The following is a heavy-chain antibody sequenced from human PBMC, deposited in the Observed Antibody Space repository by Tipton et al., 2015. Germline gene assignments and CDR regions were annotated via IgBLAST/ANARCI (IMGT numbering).Heavy chain of an antibody. CDR1: AGSISSGIYY. Sequence: TLSLTCTVSAGSISSGIYYWGWIRQPPGKGPEWIGEINHSGSTNYNPSLKSRVTISVDTSKNQFSLKMSSVTASDTAVYYCARARGRHGGLFDSWGQGILVTVSS. CDR3: ARARGRHGGLFDS. CDR2: INHSGST. D-gene: IGHD4-23*01. J-gene: IGHJ4*02. V-gene: IGHV4-39*07.